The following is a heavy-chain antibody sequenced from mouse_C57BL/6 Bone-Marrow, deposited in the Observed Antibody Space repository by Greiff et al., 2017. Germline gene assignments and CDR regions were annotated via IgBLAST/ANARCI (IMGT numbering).Heavy chain of an antibody. CDR2: IYPRSGNT. CDR1: GYTFTSYG. CDR3: ARWGAIDGYWYFDV. D-gene: IGHD3-1*01. V-gene: IGHV1-81*01. J-gene: IGHJ1*03. Sequence: VMLVESGAELARPGASVKLSCKASGYTFTSYGISWVKQRTGQGLEWIGEIYPRSGNTYYNEKFKGKATLTADKSSSTAYMELRSLTSEDSAVYFCARWGAIDGYWYFDVWGTGTTVTVSS.